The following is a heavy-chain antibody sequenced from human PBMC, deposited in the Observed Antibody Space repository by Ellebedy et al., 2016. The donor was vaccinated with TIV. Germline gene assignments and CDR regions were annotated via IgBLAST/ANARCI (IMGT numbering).Heavy chain of an antibody. CDR1: GYTFTSYG. CDR3: ARGHSGSPGWFDP. CDR2: IIPIFNQA. V-gene: IGHV1-69*13. Sequence: AASVKVSCKASGYTFTSYGLSWVRQAPGHGLEWMGGIIPIFNQADYAQSFQGRVMITADESTTTAYMELTRLRVEDTAVYYCARGHSGSPGWFDPWGQGTLVTVSS. J-gene: IGHJ5*02. D-gene: IGHD1-26*01.